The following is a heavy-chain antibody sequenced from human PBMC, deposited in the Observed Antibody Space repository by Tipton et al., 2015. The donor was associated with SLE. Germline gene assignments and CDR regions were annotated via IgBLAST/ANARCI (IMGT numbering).Heavy chain of an antibody. Sequence: TLSLTCAVYGGSITTSSYYWGWIRQSPGKGVEWIGEINHRGSTNYNPSLNSRVIISVDTSKNQFSLNLRSVTGADTALYYCAIDEGIAAAIWGQGTMVTVSS. CDR1: GGSITTSSYY. V-gene: IGHV4-34*01. D-gene: IGHD6-13*01. J-gene: IGHJ3*02. CDR2: INHRGST. CDR3: AIDEGIAAAI.